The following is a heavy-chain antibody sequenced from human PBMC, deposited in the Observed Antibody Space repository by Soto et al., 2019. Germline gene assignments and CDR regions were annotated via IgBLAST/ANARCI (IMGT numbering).Heavy chain of an antibody. CDR2: ISYDGSNK. CDR3: ASTPQDSLEWHPDDY. CDR1: GFTFSSYA. J-gene: IGHJ4*02. Sequence: PGGSLRLSCAASGFTFSSYAMHWVRQAPGKGLEWVAVISYDGSNKYYADSVKGRFTISRDNSKNTLYLQMNSLRAEDTAVYYCASTPQDSLEWHPDDYWGQGTLVTVSS. V-gene: IGHV3-30-3*01. D-gene: IGHD3-3*01.